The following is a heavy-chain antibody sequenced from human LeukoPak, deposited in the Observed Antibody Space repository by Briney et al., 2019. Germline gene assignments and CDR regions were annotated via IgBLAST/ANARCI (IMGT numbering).Heavy chain of an antibody. CDR2: IYPGDSDT. J-gene: IGHJ3*02. D-gene: IGHD4-17*01. V-gene: IGHV5-51*01. CDR1: GYTFTNYW. Sequence: GESLKISCRGSGYTFTNYWIAWVRQMPGKGLEWVGIIYPGDSDTRYSPSFQGQVTISADKSISTAYLQWSSLKASDTAMYYCAREYTVTAKGHHDAFDIWGQGTMVTVSS. CDR3: AREYTVTAKGHHDAFDI.